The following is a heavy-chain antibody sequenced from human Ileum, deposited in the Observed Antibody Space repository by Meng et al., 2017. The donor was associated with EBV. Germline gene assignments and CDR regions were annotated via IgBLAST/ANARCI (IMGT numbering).Heavy chain of an antibody. CDR1: GGSISSSNW. D-gene: IGHD6-19*01. Sequence: QGQPQGPGPGLVKPSGTLSLTCAVSGGSISSSNWWSWVRQPPGKGLEWIGEIYHSGSTNYNPFLKSRVTISVDKSKNQFSLNLSSVTAADTAVYYCARVGQWLPIDYWGQGTLVTVSS. CDR3: ARVGQWLPIDY. J-gene: IGHJ4*02. CDR2: IYHSGST. V-gene: IGHV4-4*02.